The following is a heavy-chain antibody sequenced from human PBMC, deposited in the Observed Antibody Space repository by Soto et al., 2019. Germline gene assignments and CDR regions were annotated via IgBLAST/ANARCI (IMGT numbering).Heavy chain of an antibody. D-gene: IGHD6-13*01. CDR3: ARTYSSSWSPFDY. CDR2: INQSGST. V-gene: IGHV4-34*01. J-gene: IGHJ4*02. Sequence: QVQLQQWGAGLLKPSETLSLTCAVYGGSFSGYYWSWIRQPPGKGLEWIGEINQSGSTNYKPSLKSRGTISVDTSKNQFSLKLSSVTAADTAVYYCARTYSSSWSPFDYWGQGTLVTVSS. CDR1: GGSFSGYY.